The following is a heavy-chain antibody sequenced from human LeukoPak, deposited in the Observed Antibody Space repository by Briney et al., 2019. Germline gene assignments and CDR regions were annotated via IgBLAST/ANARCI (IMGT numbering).Heavy chain of an antibody. V-gene: IGHV4-4*07. CDR1: GGAINTFY. CDR2: IDSSGST. Sequence: PSETLSRTCTVSGGAINTFYWSWIRQPAGKELEWIGRIDSSGSTNYNPSPKSRVTMSIDTSKNQFSLRLSSLTAADTALYYCARDPYGAYDYWGQGTLVTVSS. D-gene: IGHD4/OR15-4a*01. CDR3: ARDPYGAYDY. J-gene: IGHJ4*02.